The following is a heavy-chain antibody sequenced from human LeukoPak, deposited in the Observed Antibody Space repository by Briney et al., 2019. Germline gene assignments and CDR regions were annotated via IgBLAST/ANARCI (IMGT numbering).Heavy chain of an antibody. Sequence: ASVKVSCKASGYTFTGYYMHWVRQAPGQGLEWMGSINPNSGGTNYAQKFQGRVTMTRDTSISTAYMELSRLRSDDTAVYYCARDQGNYYDSSGRLSWFDPWGQGTLVTVSS. CDR2: INPNSGGT. V-gene: IGHV1-2*02. J-gene: IGHJ5*02. CDR1: GYTFTGYY. D-gene: IGHD3-22*01. CDR3: ARDQGNYYDSSGRLSWFDP.